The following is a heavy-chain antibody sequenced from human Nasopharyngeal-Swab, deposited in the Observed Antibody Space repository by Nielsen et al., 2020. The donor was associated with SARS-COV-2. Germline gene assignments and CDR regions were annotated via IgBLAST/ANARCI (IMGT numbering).Heavy chain of an antibody. Sequence: VRQAPGKGLEWVAVISYDGSNKYYADSVKGRFTISRDNSKNTLYLQMNSLRAEDTAVYYCAKLGSIVGATTGYWGQGILVTVSS. D-gene: IGHD1-26*01. J-gene: IGHJ4*02. V-gene: IGHV3-30*18. CDR2: ISYDGSNK. CDR3: AKLGSIVGATTGY.